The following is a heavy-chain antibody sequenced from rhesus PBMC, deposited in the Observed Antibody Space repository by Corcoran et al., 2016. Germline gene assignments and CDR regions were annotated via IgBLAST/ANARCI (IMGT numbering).Heavy chain of an antibody. CDR1: GGSFSSSY. V-gene: IGHV4-169*01. Sequence: QLQLQESGPGLVKPSETLSVTCAVSGGSFSSSYWSWIRQAPGKGLEWIGYFHGGGSRNNSSHSLRSRVSRSLDTSKNQVSLKLISVTAADTAVYYCAKIGNGGALFDCWGQGVLVTVSS. CDR3: AKIGNGGALFDC. D-gene: IGHD2-39*02. CDR2: FHGGGSRN. J-gene: IGHJ4*01.